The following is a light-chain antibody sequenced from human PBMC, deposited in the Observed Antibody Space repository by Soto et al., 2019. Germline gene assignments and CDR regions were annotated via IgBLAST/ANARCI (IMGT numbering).Light chain of an antibody. CDR2: RNN. CDR1: SSNIGSNY. V-gene: IGLV1-47*01. J-gene: IGLJ2*01. Sequence: QSVLTQPHSASGPPGQRVTISCSGSSSNIGSNYVYWYQQLPGTAPKLLIYRNNQRPSGVPDRFSGSKSGTSASLAISGLRSEDEADYYCAAWDDSLSGPHVVFGGGTKLTVL. CDR3: AAWDDSLSGPHVV.